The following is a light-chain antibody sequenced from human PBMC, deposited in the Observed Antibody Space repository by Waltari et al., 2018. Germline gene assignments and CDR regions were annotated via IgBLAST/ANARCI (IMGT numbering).Light chain of an antibody. V-gene: IGLV2-8*01. CDR3: SSYAGSNNVV. CDR1: SSDVGGSSY. J-gene: IGLJ2*01. Sequence: QSALTQPPSASGSPGQSVTISCTGTSSDVGGSSYVSWYQQHPGKAPKLIIFEVFQRPSGVPDRFPGSKSGNTASLTVSGLQAEDEADYYCSSYAGSNNVVFGGGTKLTVL. CDR2: EVF.